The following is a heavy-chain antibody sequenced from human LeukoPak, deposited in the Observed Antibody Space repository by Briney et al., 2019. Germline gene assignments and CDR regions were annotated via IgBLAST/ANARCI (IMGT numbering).Heavy chain of an antibody. CDR1: GFTFSSFS. J-gene: IGHJ4*02. D-gene: IGHD2-8*01. V-gene: IGHV3-48*01. CDR2: ISSSSTTI. Sequence: PGGSLRLSCAASGFTFSSFSMNWVRQAPGKGLEWVSYISSSSTTIYYADSVKGRFTISRDNAKNSLYLQMNSLRAEDTAVYYCARDNGGFDYWGQGTLVTVSS. CDR3: ARDNGGFDY.